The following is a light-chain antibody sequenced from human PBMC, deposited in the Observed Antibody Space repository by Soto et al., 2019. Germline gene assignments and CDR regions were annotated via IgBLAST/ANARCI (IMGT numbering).Light chain of an antibody. CDR3: QTWGTGIQL. CDR2: LNNDDSH. Sequence: QSVLTQSPSASASLGASVKLTCTLSSGHSTYAIAWHQQQPEKGPRYLMKLNNDDSHEKGDGIPDRFSGSSSGAERYLTISSLQSDDEADYYCQTWGTGIQLFGGGTKLTVL. J-gene: IGLJ2*01. V-gene: IGLV4-69*01. CDR1: SGHSTYA.